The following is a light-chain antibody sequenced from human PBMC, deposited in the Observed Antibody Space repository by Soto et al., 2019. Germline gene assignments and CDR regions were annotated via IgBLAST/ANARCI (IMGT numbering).Light chain of an antibody. J-gene: IGLJ1*01. CDR2: EGS. CDR3: CSYAGSSTYV. CDR1: SSDVGSYNL. V-gene: IGLV2-23*01. Sequence: SALAQPSALSGSPGQSITISCTGTSSDVGSYNLVSWYQQHPGKAPKLMIYEGSKRPSGVSNRFSGSKSGNTASLTISGLQAEDEADYYCCSYAGSSTYVYGTGTKVTV.